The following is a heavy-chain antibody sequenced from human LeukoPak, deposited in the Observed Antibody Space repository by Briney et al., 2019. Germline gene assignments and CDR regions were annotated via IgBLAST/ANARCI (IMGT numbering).Heavy chain of an antibody. CDR2: IYNGGNT. J-gene: IGHJ4*02. D-gene: IGHD1-26*01. CDR1: GASINTYY. V-gene: IGHV4-4*09. Sequence: SETLSLTCTVSGASINTYYASWIRQAPGKGLEFIGFIYNGGNTNYNPSLKSRATISVDTPNNQFSLRLTSVTAADTAMYCAAGPWELDFWGQGTLVTVSS. CDR3: AGPWELDF.